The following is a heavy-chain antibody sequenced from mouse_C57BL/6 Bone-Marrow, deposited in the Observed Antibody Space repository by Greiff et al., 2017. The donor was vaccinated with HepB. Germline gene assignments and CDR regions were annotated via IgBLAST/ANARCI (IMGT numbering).Heavy chain of an antibody. J-gene: IGHJ1*03. Sequence: EVQLVESGGGLVKPGGSLKLSCAASGFTFSDYGMHWVRQAPEKGLEWVACISSGSSTIYYADTVKGRCTISRDNAKNTLFLQMTSLRSEDTAMYYCARLYNNHWYFDVWGTGTTVTVSS. CDR3: ARLYNNHWYFDV. D-gene: IGHD2-5*01. CDR1: GFTFSDYG. CDR2: ISSGSSTI. V-gene: IGHV5-17*01.